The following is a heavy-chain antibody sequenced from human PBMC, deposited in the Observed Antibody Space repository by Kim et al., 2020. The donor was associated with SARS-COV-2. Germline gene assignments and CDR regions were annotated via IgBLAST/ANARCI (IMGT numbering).Heavy chain of an antibody. CDR1: GFTFDDYG. CDR3: ARGRSYDFWSGSDIFDY. V-gene: IGHV3-20*04. CDR2: INWNGGST. D-gene: IGHD3-3*01. Sequence: GGSLRLSCAASGFTFDDYGMSWVRQAPGKGLEWVSGINWNGGSTGYADSVKGRFTISRDNAKNSLYLQMNSLRAEDTALYYCARGRSYDFWSGSDIFDYWGQGTLVTVSS. J-gene: IGHJ4*02.